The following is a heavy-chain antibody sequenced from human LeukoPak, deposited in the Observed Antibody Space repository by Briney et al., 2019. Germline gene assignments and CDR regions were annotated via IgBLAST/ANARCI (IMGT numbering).Heavy chain of an antibody. CDR2: IYYGGST. CDR3: ARAYYYASSAFDI. J-gene: IGHJ3*02. D-gene: IGHD3-22*01. V-gene: IGHV4-39*01. CDR1: GVSISSNTYY. Sequence: SETLSLTCTVSGVSISSNTYYWDWIRQPPGKGLECIGSIYYGGSTYYNPSLKSRLIISVDTSKNQFSLKLSSVTAADTAVYYCARAYYYASSAFDIWGQGTMVTVSS.